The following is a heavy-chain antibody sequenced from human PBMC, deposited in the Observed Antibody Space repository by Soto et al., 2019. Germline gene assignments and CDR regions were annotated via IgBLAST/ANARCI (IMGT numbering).Heavy chain of an antibody. J-gene: IGHJ4*02. D-gene: IGHD1-26*01. CDR1: GFAFGDYD. CDR3: ARARAGRGAKGHGY. V-gene: IGHV3-13*01. CDR2: IATTGKT. Sequence: PGGSLRLSCAASGFAFGDYDMHWVRQATGKGLEWVSGIATTGKTYYAASEEGRFTVSREDAKNSFYLQMNGLRADDTAVYYCARARAGRGAKGHGYWGQGTLVTVSS.